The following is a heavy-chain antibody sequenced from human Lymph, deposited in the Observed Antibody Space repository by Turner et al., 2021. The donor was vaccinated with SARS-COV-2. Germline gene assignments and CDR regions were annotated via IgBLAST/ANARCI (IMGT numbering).Heavy chain of an antibody. V-gene: IGHV3-43*02. CDR1: GFTVEDYA. J-gene: IGHJ4*02. Sequence: EVQLVESGGGVVQPGGSLRPSCAASGFTVEDYAMHWVRQAPGKGLEWVSLISGDGGGTYYADSVKGRFTISRDNSKNSLSLQMNSLRAEDTALYYCAKDPGYCSGGSCYSRTYFDFWGQGTLVTVSA. CDR3: AKDPGYCSGGSCYSRTYFDF. D-gene: IGHD2-15*01. CDR2: ISGDGGGT.